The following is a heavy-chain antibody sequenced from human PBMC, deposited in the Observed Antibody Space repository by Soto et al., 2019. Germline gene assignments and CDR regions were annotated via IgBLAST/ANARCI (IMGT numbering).Heavy chain of an antibody. V-gene: IGHV4-59*01. J-gene: IGHJ5*02. CDR1: GGSISSYY. CDR2: IYYSGST. D-gene: IGHD4-17*01. CDR3: ARGEDYAGWFDP. Sequence: PSETLSLTCTVSGGSISSYYWSWIRQPPGKGLEWIGYIYYSGSTNYNPSLKSRVTISVDTSKNQFSLKLSSVTAADTAVYYCARGEDYAGWFDPWGQGTLVTVSS.